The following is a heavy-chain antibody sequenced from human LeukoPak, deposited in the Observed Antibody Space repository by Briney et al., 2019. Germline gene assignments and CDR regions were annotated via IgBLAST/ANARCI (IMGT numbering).Heavy chain of an antibody. CDR2: AHTSGST. D-gene: IGHD4-17*01. CDR1: GGSISSYY. J-gene: IGHJ4*02. CDR3: AREGIYGDYRH. Sequence: PSETLSLTCTVSGGSISSYYWSWIRQPPGKGLEWIGRAHTSGSTNYNPSLKSRVIISVDTSKNQFSLKLSSVTAADTAVYYCAREGIYGDYRHWGQGTLVTVSS. V-gene: IGHV4-4*08.